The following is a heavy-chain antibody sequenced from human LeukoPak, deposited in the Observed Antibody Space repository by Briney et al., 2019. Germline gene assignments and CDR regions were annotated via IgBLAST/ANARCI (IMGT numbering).Heavy chain of an antibody. Sequence: SVKVSCKASGGTFSSYAISWVRQAPGQGLEWMGGIVPIFGTANYAQKFQGRVTITTDESTSTAYMELSSLRSEDTAVYYCAIDKGGVGYCSGGSCYYWFDPWGQGTLVTVSS. CDR1: GGTFSSYA. CDR2: IVPIFGTA. CDR3: AIDKGGVGYCSGGSCYYWFDP. J-gene: IGHJ5*02. D-gene: IGHD2-15*01. V-gene: IGHV1-69*05.